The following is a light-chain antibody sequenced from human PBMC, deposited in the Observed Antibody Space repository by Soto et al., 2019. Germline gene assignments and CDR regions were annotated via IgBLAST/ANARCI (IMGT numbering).Light chain of an antibody. V-gene: IGKV3-20*01. CDR1: QSVSSSY. CDR2: GAS. CDR3: QQYGSSRWT. J-gene: IGKJ1*01. Sequence: EIVLTQSPGTLSLSPGERATLSCRASQSVSSSYLAWYQQKPGQAPRLLIYGASSRATGIPDRFSGSGSGTDFTLTISRLEPEEFAVYYCQQYGSSRWTCGQGTKVEIK.